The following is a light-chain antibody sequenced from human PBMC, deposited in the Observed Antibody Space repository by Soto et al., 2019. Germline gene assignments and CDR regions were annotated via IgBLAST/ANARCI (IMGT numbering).Light chain of an antibody. CDR3: QQYGGSPPLT. J-gene: IGKJ4*01. CDR1: QSVSSSY. CDR2: GAS. V-gene: IGKV3-20*01. Sequence: EIVLTQSPGTLSLSPGERATLSCRASQSVSSSYLAWYQQKAGQPPGLLIYGASSRATGIPDRFSGRGSGTDFTLTINRLEPEDFAVYYCQQYGGSPPLTFGGGTKVEIK.